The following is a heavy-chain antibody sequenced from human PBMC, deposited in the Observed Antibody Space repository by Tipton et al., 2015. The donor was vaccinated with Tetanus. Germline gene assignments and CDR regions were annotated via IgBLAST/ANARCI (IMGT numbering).Heavy chain of an antibody. CDR1: GGSISTYY. V-gene: IGHV4-59*01. J-gene: IGHJ4*02. Sequence: LRLSCSVFGGSISTYYWSWFRQPPGKGLEWIGSVYYSGSTNYSPSLQSRVTIPVETSKNQFFLILSSVTAADTAVYYCARAAYGDYAAHFDYWGQGGLVAVSS. D-gene: IGHD4-17*01. CDR2: VYYSGST. CDR3: ARAAYGDYAAHFDY.